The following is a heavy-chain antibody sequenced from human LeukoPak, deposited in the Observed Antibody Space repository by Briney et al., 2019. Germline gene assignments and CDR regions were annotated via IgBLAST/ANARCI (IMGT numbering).Heavy chain of an antibody. CDR1: GFTFSSYA. V-gene: IGHV3-23*01. J-gene: IGHJ4*02. Sequence: GGSLRLSCAASGFTFSSYAMSWVRQAPGKGLEWVSAISGSGGSTYYADSVKGRFTISRDNSKNTLYLQMNSLRAEDTAVYYCAILSRVDTPNLYFDYWGQGTLVTVSS. CDR2: ISGSGGST. CDR3: AILSRVDTPNLYFDY. D-gene: IGHD5-18*01.